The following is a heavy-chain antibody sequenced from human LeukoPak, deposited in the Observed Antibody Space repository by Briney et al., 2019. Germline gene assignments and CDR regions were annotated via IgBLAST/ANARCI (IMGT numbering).Heavy chain of an antibody. CDR3: TRGGFYDTPGP. V-gene: IGHV1-8*02. CDR1: GYTFTSYG. D-gene: IGHD2/OR15-2a*01. J-gene: IGHJ5*02. Sequence: ASVKVSCKASGYTFTSYGISWVRQAPGQGLEWMGWMNPNSGNTGYAQKFEGRVTMTRDTSISTAYMELSSLRSEDTAMYYCTRGGFYDTPGPWGQGTLVTVSS. CDR2: MNPNSGNT.